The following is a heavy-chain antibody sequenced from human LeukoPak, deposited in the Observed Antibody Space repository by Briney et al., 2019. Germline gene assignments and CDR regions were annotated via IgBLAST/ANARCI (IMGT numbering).Heavy chain of an antibody. D-gene: IGHD3-10*01. Sequence: GGSLRLSCAVSGFTFSKAWMSWIRQAPGKGLEWVSYISSSGSTIYYADSVKGRFTISRDNAKNSLYLQMNSLRAEDTAVYYCARDASIWFGELLWDYYYYYGMDVWGQGTTVTVSS. CDR1: GFTFSKAW. CDR2: ISSSGSTI. V-gene: IGHV3-11*01. J-gene: IGHJ6*02. CDR3: ARDASIWFGELLWDYYYYYGMDV.